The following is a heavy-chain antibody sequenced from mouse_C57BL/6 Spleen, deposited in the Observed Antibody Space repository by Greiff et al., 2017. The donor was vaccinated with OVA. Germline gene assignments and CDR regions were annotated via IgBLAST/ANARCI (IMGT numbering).Heavy chain of an antibody. J-gene: IGHJ3*01. CDR3: ARSYSNYSAY. CDR1: GYTFTSYG. CDR2: IYPRSGNT. D-gene: IGHD2-5*01. V-gene: IGHV1-81*01. Sequence: QVQLQQSGAELARPGASVKLSCKASGYTFTSYGISWVKQRTGQGLEWIGEIYPRSGNTYYNEKFKGKATLTADKSSSTAYSELRSLTSEDSAVYFCARSYSNYSAYWGQGTLVTVSA.